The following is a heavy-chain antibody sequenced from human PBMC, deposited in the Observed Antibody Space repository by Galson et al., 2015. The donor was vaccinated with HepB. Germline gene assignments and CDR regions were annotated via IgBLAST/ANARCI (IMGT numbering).Heavy chain of an antibody. V-gene: IGHV3-64D*06. CDR2: ISSNGGST. J-gene: IGHJ4*02. Sequence: SLRLSCAASGFTFSSYAMHWVRQAPGKGLEYVSAISSNGGSTYYADSVKGRFTISRDNSKNTLYLQMSSLRAEDTAVYYCVKGGPRVVAADSFDYWGQGTLVTVSS. CDR1: GFTFSSYA. CDR3: VKGGPRVVAADSFDY. D-gene: IGHD2-15*01.